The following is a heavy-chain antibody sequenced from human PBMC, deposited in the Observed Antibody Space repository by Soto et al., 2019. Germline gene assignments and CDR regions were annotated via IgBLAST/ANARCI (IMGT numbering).Heavy chain of an antibody. J-gene: IGHJ6*02. D-gene: IGHD5-12*01. CDR1: GYTXTDYY. V-gene: IGHV1-2*02. Sequence: SXKVCWKASGYTXTDYYMHLVRQAPGQGLEWMGWINPNSGGTKYAQKFQGRVTVTGDTSISKAYMELSRLRSDDTAVYYCARDRVVATIRGMDVWGQGTTVTVS. CDR3: ARDRVVATIRGMDV. CDR2: INPNSGGT.